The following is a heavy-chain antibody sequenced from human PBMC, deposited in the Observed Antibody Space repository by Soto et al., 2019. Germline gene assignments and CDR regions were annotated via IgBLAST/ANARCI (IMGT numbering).Heavy chain of an antibody. CDR2: IYYSGST. CDR3: ARLTWGSGTYTNSVDL. D-gene: IGHD3-10*01. V-gene: IGHV4-61*05. CDR1: GGSISDDTYY. Sequence: SETLSLTCTVSGGSISDDTYYWGWIRQPPGKGLEWIGHIYYSGSTNYSPSLKSRLTISVDMSKNNFSLKLSSVTAADTAVYYCARLTWGSGTYTNSVDLWGQGTTVTVSS. J-gene: IGHJ6*02.